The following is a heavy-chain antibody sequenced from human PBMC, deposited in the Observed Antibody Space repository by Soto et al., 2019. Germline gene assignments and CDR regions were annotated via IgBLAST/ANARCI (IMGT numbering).Heavy chain of an antibody. V-gene: IGHV4-59*01. D-gene: IGHD3-16*01. Sequence: SETLSLTCPVSGGSIITYYWRWIRQPPGKGLEWIGYIDYSGNTNYNASLKSRVTISVDTSKNQFSLMLSSVTAADTAVYYCARDRGLIKAFDIWGQGTMVT. CDR1: GGSIITYY. CDR2: IDYSGNT. CDR3: ARDRGLIKAFDI. J-gene: IGHJ3*02.